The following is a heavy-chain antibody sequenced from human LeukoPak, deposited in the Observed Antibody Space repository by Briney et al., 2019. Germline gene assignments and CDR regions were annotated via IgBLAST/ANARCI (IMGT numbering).Heavy chain of an antibody. D-gene: IGHD3-9*01. Sequence: PGGSLRLSCAASGFTFSSYGMSWVRQAPGKGLEWVSAISGSGGSTYYADSVKGRFTISRDNSKNTLYLQMNSLRAEDTAVYYCAKDQVLRYFDWLRVTHYFDYWGQGTLVTVSS. CDR1: GFTFSSYG. CDR2: ISGSGGST. J-gene: IGHJ4*02. CDR3: AKDQVLRYFDWLRVTHYFDY. V-gene: IGHV3-23*01.